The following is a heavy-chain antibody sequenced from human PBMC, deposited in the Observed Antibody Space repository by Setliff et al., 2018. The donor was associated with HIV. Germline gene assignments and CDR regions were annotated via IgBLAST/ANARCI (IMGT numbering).Heavy chain of an antibody. CDR3: ARTLGAYSSSSDPFDY. V-gene: IGHV4-59*11. D-gene: IGHD6-6*01. CDR1: GGSISSHY. Sequence: PSETLSLTCTVSGGSISSHYWSWIRQPPGKELEWIGYIFYSGSTKYNPSLQSRVTISIDTSKNQFSMRLSSVTAEDTAMYYCARTLGAYSSSSDPFDYWGQGAPVTVSS. J-gene: IGHJ4*02. CDR2: IFYSGST.